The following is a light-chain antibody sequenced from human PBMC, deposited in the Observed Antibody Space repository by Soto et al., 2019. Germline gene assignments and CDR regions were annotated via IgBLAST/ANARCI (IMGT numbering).Light chain of an antibody. CDR2: EVS. Sequence: QSALTQPASESGSPGQSITISCTGTSSDVGGYNYVSWYQQHPGKAPKLMIYEVSNRPSGVSNRFSGSKSGNTASLTISGLQAEDEADYYCSSYTSSLYVFGTGTKVTVL. CDR1: SSDVGGYNY. CDR3: SSYTSSLYV. J-gene: IGLJ1*01. V-gene: IGLV2-14*01.